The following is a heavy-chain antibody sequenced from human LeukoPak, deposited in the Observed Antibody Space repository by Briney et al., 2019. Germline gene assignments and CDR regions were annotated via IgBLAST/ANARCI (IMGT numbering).Heavy chain of an antibody. D-gene: IGHD3-22*01. CDR2: TSYDRSDK. Sequence: GGSLRLSCAASGFTFSNYDMLWVRQAPGKGLEWVAVTSYDRSDKYYADSVKGRFTISRDSSKNTLYLQMNSLRAEDTAVYYCAKDHYDSSGYPPYYFDYWGQGTLVTVSS. J-gene: IGHJ4*02. CDR3: AKDHYDSSGYPPYYFDY. V-gene: IGHV3-30*18. CDR1: GFTFSNYD.